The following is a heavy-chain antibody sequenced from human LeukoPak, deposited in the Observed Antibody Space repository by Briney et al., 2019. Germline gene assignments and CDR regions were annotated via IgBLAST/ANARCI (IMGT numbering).Heavy chain of an antibody. V-gene: IGHV3-11*03. CDR2: ISGSSSYT. Sequence: GGSLRLSCAASGFTFSDYYMSWIRQAPGKGLEWVSYISGSSSYTNYADSVKGRFTISRDNAKNSLYLQMNSLRAEDTAVYYCARVDYGDYDFDYWGQGTLVTVSS. CDR3: ARVDYGDYDFDY. J-gene: IGHJ4*02. CDR1: GFTFSDYY. D-gene: IGHD4-17*01.